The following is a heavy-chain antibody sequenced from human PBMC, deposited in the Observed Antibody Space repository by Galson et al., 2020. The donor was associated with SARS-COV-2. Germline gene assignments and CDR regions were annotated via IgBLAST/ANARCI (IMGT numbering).Heavy chain of an antibody. CDR3: ARTVVPTGVRVFDY. CDR2: IHHSGTT. Sequence: ASKTLSLTCTVSGYSIISGYSWGWIRQPPGKGLEWIGSIHHSGTTYYNPSLKSRVTISVDTSKNQFSLKVTSVTAADTAVYYCARTVVPTGVRVFDYWGQGTLVTVAS. CDR1: GYSIISGYS. J-gene: IGHJ4*02. V-gene: IGHV4-38-2*02. D-gene: IGHD2-2*01.